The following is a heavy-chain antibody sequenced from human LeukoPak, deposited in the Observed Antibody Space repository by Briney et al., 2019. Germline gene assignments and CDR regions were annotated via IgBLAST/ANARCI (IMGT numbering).Heavy chain of an antibody. V-gene: IGHV3-23*01. CDR2: ISGSGGST. J-gene: IGHJ3*02. CDR3: ARNRPQDYYDSRSDAFDI. Sequence: GGSLRLSCAASGFTFSSYAMSWVRQAPGKGLEWVSAISGSGGSTYYADSVKGRFTISRDNSKNTLYLQMNSLGAEDTAVYYCARNRPQDYYDSRSDAFDIWGQGTMVTVSS. D-gene: IGHD3-22*01. CDR1: GFTFSSYA.